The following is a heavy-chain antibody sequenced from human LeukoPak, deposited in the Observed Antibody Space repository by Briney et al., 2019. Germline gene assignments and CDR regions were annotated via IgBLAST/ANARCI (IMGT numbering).Heavy chain of an antibody. Sequence: SETLSLTCAVYGGSFSGYYWSWIRLPPGKGLEWIGEINHSGSTNYNPSLKSRVTISVDTSKNQFSLKLSSVTAADTAVYYCARGSSWYGVDYWGQGTLVTVSS. CDR3: ARGSSWYGVDY. CDR1: GGSFSGYY. J-gene: IGHJ4*02. D-gene: IGHD6-13*01. V-gene: IGHV4-34*01. CDR2: INHSGST.